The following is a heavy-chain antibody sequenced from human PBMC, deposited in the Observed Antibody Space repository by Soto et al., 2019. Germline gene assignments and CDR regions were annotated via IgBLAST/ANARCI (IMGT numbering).Heavy chain of an antibody. Sequence: PSETQSLPNTVSYGYIGGGGFSWSWIRQPPGKGLEWIGYIYHSGSTYYNPSLKSRVTISVDRSKNQFSLKLSSVTAADTAVYYCARVPDRWGQGTLVTVSS. J-gene: IGHJ5*02. V-gene: IGHV4-30-2*01. CDR3: ARVPDR. CDR1: YGYIGGGGFS. D-gene: IGHD2-2*01. CDR2: IYHSGST.